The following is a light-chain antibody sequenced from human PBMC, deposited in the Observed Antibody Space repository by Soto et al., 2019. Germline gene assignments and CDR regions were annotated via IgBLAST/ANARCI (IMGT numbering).Light chain of an antibody. CDR1: RSDVGGYNY. V-gene: IGLV2-14*03. CDR3: SSYTSSSTLEV. J-gene: IGLJ1*01. Sequence: QSVLTQPASVSRSPGQSITISCTGTRSDVGGYNYVSWYQHHPGKAPKLMIYDVSNRPSGVSNRFSGSKSGNTASLTISGLQAEDEADYYCSSYTSSSTLEVFGTGTKVTVL. CDR2: DVS.